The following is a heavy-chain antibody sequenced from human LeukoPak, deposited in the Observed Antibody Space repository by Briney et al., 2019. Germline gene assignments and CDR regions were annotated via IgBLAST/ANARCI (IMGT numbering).Heavy chain of an antibody. J-gene: IGHJ4*02. CDR2: ISGSGGST. Sequence: PGGSLRLSCAASGFTFSRYAVNWVRQFPGKGLEWVSAISGSGGSTYYADSVKGRFTISRDNSKNTLYLQMNSLRAEDTAVYYCAKIHSVAGYWGQGTLVTVSS. CDR3: AKIHSVAGY. V-gene: IGHV3-23*01. CDR1: GFTFSRYA. D-gene: IGHD6-19*01.